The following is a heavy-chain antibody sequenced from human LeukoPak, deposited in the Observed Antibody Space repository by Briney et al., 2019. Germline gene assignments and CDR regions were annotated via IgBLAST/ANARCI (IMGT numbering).Heavy chain of an antibody. Sequence: SETLSLTCAVYGGSFSGYYWSWIRQPPGKGLEWIGEINHSGSTNYNPSLKSRVTISVDTSKNQFSLKLSSVTAADTAVYYCARTYCSSTSCYGKAYGMDVWGQGTTVTVSS. CDR3: ARTYCSSTSCYGKAYGMDV. D-gene: IGHD2-2*01. J-gene: IGHJ6*02. V-gene: IGHV4-34*01. CDR2: INHSGST. CDR1: GGSFSGYY.